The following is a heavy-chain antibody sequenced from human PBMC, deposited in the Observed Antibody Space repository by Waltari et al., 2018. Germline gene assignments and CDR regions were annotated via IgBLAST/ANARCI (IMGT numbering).Heavy chain of an antibody. J-gene: IGHJ4*02. CDR1: GYTFTSYD. CDR3: ARDRRARGYSYGLGDY. CDR2: MNPNSGNT. D-gene: IGHD5-18*01. Sequence: QVQLVQSGAEVKKPGASVKVSCKASGYTFTSYDINWVRQATGQGLEWMGWMNPNSGNTGYAQKFQGRVTMTRNTSISTAYMELNSLRAEDTAVYYCARDRRARGYSYGLGDYWGQGTLVTVSS. V-gene: IGHV1-8*01.